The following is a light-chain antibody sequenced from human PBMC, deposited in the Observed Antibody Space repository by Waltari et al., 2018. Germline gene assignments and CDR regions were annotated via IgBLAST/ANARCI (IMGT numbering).Light chain of an antibody. CDR2: LNSDGSH. V-gene: IGLV4-69*01. CDR3: QTWDTDIHVV. Sequence: QFVLTQSPSASASLGASVKLTCTLSRGHTNYAIAWHQQQPKKGPRFLMKLNSDGSHTKGDGIPYRFSGASSGAERFLTISSLQSEDEGDYYCQTWDTDIHVVFGGGTKL. J-gene: IGLJ2*01. CDR1: RGHTNYA.